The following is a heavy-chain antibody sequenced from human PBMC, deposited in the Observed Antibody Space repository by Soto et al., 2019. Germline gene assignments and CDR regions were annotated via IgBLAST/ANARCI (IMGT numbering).Heavy chain of an antibody. D-gene: IGHD4-17*01. CDR2: ISGSGDST. Sequence: EVQLLESGGGLVQPGGSLRLSRAASGFMFSSYALSWVRQPPGKGLEWVSAISGSGDSTYYADSVKGRFTISRDNSKNTLYLQMNSLRAEDTAVYYCAKAQADYGDYVWYFDYWGQGTPVTVSS. CDR1: GFMFSSYA. V-gene: IGHV3-23*01. J-gene: IGHJ4*02. CDR3: AKAQADYGDYVWYFDY.